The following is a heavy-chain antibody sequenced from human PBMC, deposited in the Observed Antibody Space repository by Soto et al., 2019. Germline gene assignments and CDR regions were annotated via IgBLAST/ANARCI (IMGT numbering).Heavy chain of an antibody. CDR3: ARDKRDLRFLEWSYYFDY. CDR2: ISYDGSNK. J-gene: IGHJ4*02. Sequence: QVQLVESGGGVVQPGRSLRLSCAASGFTFSSCAMHWVRQAPGKGLEWVALISYDGSNKHYADSVKGRFTISRDNSKNTLYRQMNSLRAEDTAVYYCARDKRDLRFLEWSYYFDYWGQGTLVTVSS. V-gene: IGHV3-30-3*01. D-gene: IGHD3-3*01. CDR1: GFTFSSCA.